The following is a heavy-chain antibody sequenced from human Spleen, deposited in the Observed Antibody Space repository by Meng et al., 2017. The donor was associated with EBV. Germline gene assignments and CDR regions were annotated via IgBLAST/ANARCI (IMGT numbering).Heavy chain of an antibody. Sequence: VSGPDLYTTSETLSLTCPVAGCPIGSYYWSWIRQPPGKGLEWIWYITYSGSTNYNPSLKSRVTISVDTSKNQFSLKLSSVTAADXXVYYCASXMVQGPASNFDYWGQGTLVTVSS. D-gene: IGHD3-10*01. CDR1: GCPIGSYY. CDR3: ASXMVQGPASNFDY. V-gene: IGHV4-59*01. CDR2: ITYSGST. J-gene: IGHJ4*02.